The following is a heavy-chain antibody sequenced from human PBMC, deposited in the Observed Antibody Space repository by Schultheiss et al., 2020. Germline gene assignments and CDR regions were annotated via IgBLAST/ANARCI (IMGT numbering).Heavy chain of an antibody. CDR3: ARDFGYYGSGRTGTFDY. J-gene: IGHJ4*02. CDR2: INTNTGNS. Sequence: ASVKVSCKAYGYTLARYSMNWVRQAPGQGLEWMGWINTNTGNSTYAQGFTGRFVFSLDTSVSTAYLQITNLKAEDTAVYYCARDFGYYGSGRTGTFDYWGQGTLVTVSS. V-gene: IGHV7-4-1*02. CDR1: GYTLARYS. D-gene: IGHD3-10*01.